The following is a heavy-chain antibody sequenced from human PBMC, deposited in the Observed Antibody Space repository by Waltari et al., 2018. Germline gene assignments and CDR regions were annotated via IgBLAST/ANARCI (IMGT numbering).Heavy chain of an antibody. D-gene: IGHD6-13*01. CDR2: INHSGST. Sequence: QVQLQQWGAGLLKPSETLSLTCAVYGGSFSGYYWSWIRQPPGKGLEWIGEINHSGSTNYNPSLRSLVTISVDTSKNQFSLKLSSVTAADTAVYYCASIAAAQNFDYWGQGTLVTVSS. J-gene: IGHJ4*02. V-gene: IGHV4-34*01. CDR1: GGSFSGYY. CDR3: ASIAAAQNFDY.